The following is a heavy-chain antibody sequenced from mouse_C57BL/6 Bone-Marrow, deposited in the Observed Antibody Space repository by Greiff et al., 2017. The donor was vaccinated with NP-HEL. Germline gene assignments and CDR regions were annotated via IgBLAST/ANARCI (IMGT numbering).Heavy chain of an antibody. J-gene: IGHJ2*01. V-gene: IGHV1-64*01. D-gene: IGHD4-1*01. CDR3: ARRWDDGYYFDY. Sequence: VQLQQPGAELVKPGASVKLSCKASGYTFTSYWMHWVKKRPGQGLEWIGMIHPNSGSTNYNEKFKSKATLTVDKSSSTAYMQLSSLTSEDSAVYYCARRWDDGYYFDYWGQGTTLTVSS. CDR1: GYTFTSYW. CDR2: IHPNSGST.